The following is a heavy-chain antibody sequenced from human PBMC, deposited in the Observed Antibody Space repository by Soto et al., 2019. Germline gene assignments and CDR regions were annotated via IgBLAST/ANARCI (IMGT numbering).Heavy chain of an antibody. Sequence: GASVKAFCKASGYTFTSYAMHWVRQASGQRLEWMGRINAGNGNTKYSQKFQGRVTITRDTSASTAYMELSSLRSEDTAVYYCARDCHQYGMDVWGQGTTVTVSS. V-gene: IGHV1-3*01. J-gene: IGHJ6*02. CDR1: GYTFTSYA. CDR2: INAGNGNT. CDR3: ARDCHQYGMDV.